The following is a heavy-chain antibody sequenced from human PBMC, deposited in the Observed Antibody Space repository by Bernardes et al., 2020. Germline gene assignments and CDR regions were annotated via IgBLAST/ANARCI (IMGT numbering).Heavy chain of an antibody. Sequence: GGSLRLSWAEAGGKGRKAWMNWVRQAPGKGLEWVGRIKSNTDGGTTDYAAPVKGRFTISRDDSKNTLYLQMNSLKTEDTAVYYCTTAPPSGWTGGYYYYYMDVWGKGTTVTVSS. J-gene: IGHJ6*03. CDR3: TTAPPSGWTGGYYYYYMDV. CDR2: IKSNTDGGTT. D-gene: IGHD6-19*01. V-gene: IGHV3-15*07. CDR1: GGKGRKAW.